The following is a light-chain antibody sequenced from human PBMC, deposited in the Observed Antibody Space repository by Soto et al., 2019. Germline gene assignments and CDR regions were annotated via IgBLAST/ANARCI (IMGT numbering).Light chain of an antibody. V-gene: IGLV2-14*01. CDR3: SSHTSRSTRV. Sequence: QSALTQPASVSGSPGQSISISCTGTSSDVGTYNYVSWYQHHPGKGPKLIIYEVTNRPSGISTRFSGSKSGNTASLTISGLQAEDEADYYCSSHTSRSTRVFGGGTQLTVL. J-gene: IGLJ3*02. CDR2: EVT. CDR1: SSDVGTYNY.